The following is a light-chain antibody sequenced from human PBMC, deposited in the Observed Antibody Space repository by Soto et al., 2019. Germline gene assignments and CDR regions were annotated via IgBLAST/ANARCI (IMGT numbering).Light chain of an antibody. V-gene: IGKV1-5*01. Sequence: DIQMTQSPSTLSASVGDRVTITCRASQSLNNYLAWYQQKPGKAPKLLIYDASTLERGVPSRFSGSGSGTDFTLTISSLEPEDFAVYYCQQRNIWPPVTLGQGTRLEIK. CDR3: QQRNIWPPVT. J-gene: IGKJ5*01. CDR1: QSLNNY. CDR2: DAS.